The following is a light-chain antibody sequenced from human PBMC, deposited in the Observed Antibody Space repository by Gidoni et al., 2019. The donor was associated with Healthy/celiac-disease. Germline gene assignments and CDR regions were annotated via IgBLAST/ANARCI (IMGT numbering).Light chain of an antibody. V-gene: IGKV1-5*03. CDR3: QKYNSYAIT. CDR2: KAS. Sequence: FHMTHSPSTLSASVGDRVTITCRASQSISSWLAWYQQKPGNAPKLLIYKASSLESGVPSRFSGSGSGTEFTLTISSLQPDDFATYYCQKYNSYAITFGQGTRLEIK. CDR1: QSISSW. J-gene: IGKJ5*01.